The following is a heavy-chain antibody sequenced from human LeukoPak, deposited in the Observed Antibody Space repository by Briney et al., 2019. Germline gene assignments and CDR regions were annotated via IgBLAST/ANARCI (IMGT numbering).Heavy chain of an antibody. CDR3: ARGGYYDSSTMGAFDI. CDR1: GGTFSSYA. V-gene: IGHV1-69*04. Sequence: RASLKVSCKASGGTFSSYAISWVRQAPGQGLEWMGRIIPILGIANYAQKFQGRVTITADKSTSTAYMELSSLRSEDTAVYYCARGGYYDSSTMGAFDIWGQGTMVTVSS. CDR2: IIPILGIA. J-gene: IGHJ3*02. D-gene: IGHD3-22*01.